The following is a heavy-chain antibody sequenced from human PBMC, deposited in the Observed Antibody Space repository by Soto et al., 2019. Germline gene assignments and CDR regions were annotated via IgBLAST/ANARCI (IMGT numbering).Heavy chain of an antibody. CDR3: VRVVAITGYSDY. D-gene: IGHD1-1*01. J-gene: IGHJ4*02. CDR2: IVPIVDTA. V-gene: IGHV1-69*12. Sequence: QVQLVQSGAEVWQPASSVKVSCKTSGGTFSSYAISWVRQAPGQGLEWMGGIVPIVDTATYAQKFQGRVTITADESTSTAYMELSRLRSDDTAVYYCVRVVAITGYSDYWGQGTLVTVSS. CDR1: GGTFSSYA.